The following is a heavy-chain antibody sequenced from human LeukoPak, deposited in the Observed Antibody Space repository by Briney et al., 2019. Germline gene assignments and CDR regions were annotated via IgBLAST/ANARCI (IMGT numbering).Heavy chain of an antibody. CDR1: GFTFSSYA. CDR3: ARDYYGSGSYYYMDV. Sequence: GGSLRLSCAASGFTFSSYAMSCVRQAPGKGLEWVSSISSSSSYIYYADSVKGRFTISRDNAKNSLYLQMNSLRAEDTAVYYCARDYYGSGSYYYMDVWGKGTTVTISS. CDR2: ISSSSSYI. J-gene: IGHJ6*03. V-gene: IGHV3-21*01. D-gene: IGHD3-10*01.